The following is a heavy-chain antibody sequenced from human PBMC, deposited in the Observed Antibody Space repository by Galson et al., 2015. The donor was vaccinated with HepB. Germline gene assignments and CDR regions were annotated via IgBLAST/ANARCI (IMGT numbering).Heavy chain of an antibody. J-gene: IGHJ6*02. CDR3: ARGGYLRFLDCGDYGMDV. CDR2: ISYDGSNK. D-gene: IGHD3-3*01. V-gene: IGHV3-30-3*01. Sequence: LRLSCAASGFPFRSYAMHWVRQAPGKGLEWVAVISYDGSNKYYADSVKGRFTISSDNSKNTLYLQMNSLRAEDTAVYYCARGGYLRFLDCGDYGMDVWGQGTTVTVSS. CDR1: GFPFRSYA.